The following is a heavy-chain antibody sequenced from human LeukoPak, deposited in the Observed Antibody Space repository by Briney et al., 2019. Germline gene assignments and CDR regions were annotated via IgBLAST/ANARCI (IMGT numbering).Heavy chain of an antibody. Sequence: TGGSLRLSCAASGFTFSSYDMKWLRQAPGKGLEWVSYISSSSSTIYYADSVKGRFTISRDNAKNSLYLQMNSLRDEDTAVYYCARDYYGSGSYYSLSSVGYWGQGTLVTVSS. CDR1: GFTFSSYD. J-gene: IGHJ4*02. CDR3: ARDYYGSGSYYSLSSVGY. V-gene: IGHV3-48*02. CDR2: ISSSSSTI. D-gene: IGHD3-10*01.